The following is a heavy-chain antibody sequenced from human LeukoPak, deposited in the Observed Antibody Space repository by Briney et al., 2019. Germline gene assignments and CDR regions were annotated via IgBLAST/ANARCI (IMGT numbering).Heavy chain of an antibody. CDR2: ISSSGSTI. V-gene: IGHV3-48*03. CDR3: ARDRLLSSYYGMDV. D-gene: IGHD2-2*01. CDR1: GFTCSSYE. J-gene: IGHJ6*04. Sequence: GGNLSFYCAASGFTCSSYEMNWHRHAPGKGLEWGSYISSSGSTIYYADSVKGRFTISRDNAKNSLYLQMNSLRAEDTAVYYCARDRLLSSYYGMDVWGKGTTVTVSS.